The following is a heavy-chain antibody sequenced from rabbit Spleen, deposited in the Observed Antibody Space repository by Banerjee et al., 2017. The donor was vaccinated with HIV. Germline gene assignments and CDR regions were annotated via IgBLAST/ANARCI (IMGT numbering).Heavy chain of an antibody. Sequence: QSLEESGGDLVQPEGSLALTCKASGFTFSSSDYICWVRQAPGKGLEWISCIAGSSSGFTYSETWAKGRFTISKTSSTTVTLQMTSLTAADTATYFCARDTGSSFSSYGMDLWGQGTLVTVS. V-gene: IGHV1S40*01. J-gene: IGHJ6*01. CDR2: IAGSSSGFT. CDR1: GFTFSSSDY. D-gene: IGHD8-1*01. CDR3: ARDTGSSFSSYGMDL.